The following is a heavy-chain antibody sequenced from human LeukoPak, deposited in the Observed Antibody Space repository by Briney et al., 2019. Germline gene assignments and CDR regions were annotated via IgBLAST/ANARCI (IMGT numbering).Heavy chain of an antibody. Sequence: GASVKVSCKASGGTFSSYAISWVRQAPGQGLEWMGRIIPILGIANYAQKFQGRVTITADKSTSTAYMELSSLRSEDTAVYYCARVRIVGAIYDYWGQGTLVTVSS. CDR2: IIPILGIA. CDR3: ARVRIVGAIYDY. D-gene: IGHD1-26*01. V-gene: IGHV1-69*04. CDR1: GGTFSSYA. J-gene: IGHJ4*02.